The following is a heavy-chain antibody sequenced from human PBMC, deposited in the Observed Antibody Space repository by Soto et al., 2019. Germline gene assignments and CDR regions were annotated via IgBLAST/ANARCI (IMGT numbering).Heavy chain of an antibody. CDR3: ARQAPSGVVAVAATYFGY. D-gene: IGHD2-15*01. J-gene: IGHJ4*02. Sequence: SETLSRTCTVSGGSISSSSDYWGWSRQPPGKGLEWMGSIYYSGSTYYNPSLKSRVTISVDTSKNQFSLKLSSVTAAYTAVYSCARQAPSGVVAVAATYFGYWGQRTMVTVSS. CDR1: GGSISSSSDY. CDR2: IYYSGST. V-gene: IGHV4-39*01.